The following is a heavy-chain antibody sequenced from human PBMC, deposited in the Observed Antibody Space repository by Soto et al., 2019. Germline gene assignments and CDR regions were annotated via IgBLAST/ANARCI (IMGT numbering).Heavy chain of an antibody. CDR1: GFTFSSYG. D-gene: IGHD1-1*01. CDR3: AHDRGAVRCSEEHYYLDC. CDR2: ISYDGRNK. J-gene: IGHJ4*02. V-gene: IGHV3-30*18. Sequence: PGGSLGLSCEASGFTFSSYGMHWVRQAPGKGLEWVAVISYDGRNKDYADAVKGRFTVSRDNSKNTLYLETNSLRAEDTAVYYYAHDRGAVRCSEEHYYLDCRGEGTLVSVTS.